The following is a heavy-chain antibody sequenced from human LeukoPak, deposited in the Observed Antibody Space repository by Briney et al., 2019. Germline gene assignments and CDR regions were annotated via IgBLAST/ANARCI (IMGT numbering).Heavy chain of an antibody. J-gene: IGHJ4*02. D-gene: IGHD1-26*01. CDR3: ASGRLSGKGFDY. V-gene: IGHV3-66*01. CDR1: GFTVSSNY. CDR2: IYSGGDT. Sequence: GGSLRLSCAASGFTVSSNYISWVRKAPGKGLEWVSVIYSGGDTDYGDSVKGRFIISRDNSKNTLYLQMNSLRAEDTAVYYCASGRLSGKGFDYWGQGTLVTVSS.